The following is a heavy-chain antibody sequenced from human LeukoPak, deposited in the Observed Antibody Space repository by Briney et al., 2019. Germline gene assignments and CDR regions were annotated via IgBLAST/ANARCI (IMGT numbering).Heavy chain of an antibody. J-gene: IGHJ6*03. CDR3: ARHKDYYYSYMDV. V-gene: IGHV4-39*01. CDR2: IYYSGST. CDR1: GGSISSSYS. Sequence: SETLSLTCTVSGGSISSSYSWGWIRQPPGKGLEWIGNIYYSGSTYYNSSLKSRVTISVDTSKNQFSLKLSSVTASDTAIYYCARHKDYYYSYMDVWGKGTTVTISS.